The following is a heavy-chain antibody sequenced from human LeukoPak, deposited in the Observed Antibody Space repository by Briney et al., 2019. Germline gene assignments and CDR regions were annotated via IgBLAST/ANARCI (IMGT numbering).Heavy chain of an antibody. V-gene: IGHV4-59*01. CDR1: GGSISSYY. CDR2: IYYSGST. CDR3: ARGGGGYAFDI. J-gene: IGHJ3*02. Sequence: SETLSLTCTVSGGSISSYYWSWIRQPPGKGLEWMGYIYYSGSTNYNPSLKSRVTISVDTSKNQFSLRLSFVTAADTAVYYCARGGGGYAFDIWGQGTMVTVSS. D-gene: IGHD3-16*01.